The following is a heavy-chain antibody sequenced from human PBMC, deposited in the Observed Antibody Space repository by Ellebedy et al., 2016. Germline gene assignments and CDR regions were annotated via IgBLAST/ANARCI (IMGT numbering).Heavy chain of an antibody. CDR3: SRHTDYALDY. D-gene: IGHD4-17*01. CDR2: IIPILGIA. Sequence: ASVKVSCKASGGTFSSYAISWVRQAPGQGLEWMGRIIPILGIANYAQKFQGRVTITADKSTSTAYMELSSLRAEDTAVYYCSRHTDYALDYWGQGTLVTVSS. J-gene: IGHJ4*02. CDR1: GGTFSSYA. V-gene: IGHV1-69*04.